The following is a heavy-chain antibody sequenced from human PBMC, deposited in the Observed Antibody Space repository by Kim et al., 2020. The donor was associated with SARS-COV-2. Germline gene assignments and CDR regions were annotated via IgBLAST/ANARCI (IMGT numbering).Heavy chain of an antibody. CDR1: GFTFNIYW. J-gene: IGHJ1*01. Sequence: GGSLRLSCAASGFTFNIYWMSWVRQAPGKGLEWVANIKEDGCETYYVDSVKGRFTISRDNAKNSVSLQMNSLRAEDTAVYYCARDKPMGWYQETYSHDWGQGTLVSVSS. D-gene: IGHD6-19*01. V-gene: IGHV3-7*03. CDR3: ARDKPMGWYQETYSHD. CDR2: IKEDGCET.